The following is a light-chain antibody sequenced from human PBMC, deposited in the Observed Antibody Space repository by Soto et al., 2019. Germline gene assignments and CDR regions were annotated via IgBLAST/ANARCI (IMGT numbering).Light chain of an antibody. CDR3: QQYDNWPRT. CDR1: QSVSIY. Sequence: ETMLTQSPATLSVSPGERATLSCRASQSVSIYLAWYQQKPGQAPRLLIYGASSRATGVPARFSGSGSGTEFTLTISSLQSEDFAFYYCQQYDNWPRTFGQGTKVEI. CDR2: GAS. J-gene: IGKJ1*01. V-gene: IGKV3-15*01.